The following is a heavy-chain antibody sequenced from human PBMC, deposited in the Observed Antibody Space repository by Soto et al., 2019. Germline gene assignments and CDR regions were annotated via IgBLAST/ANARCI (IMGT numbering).Heavy chain of an antibody. J-gene: IGHJ6*02. D-gene: IGHD6-6*01. V-gene: IGHV3-21*01. Sequence: PGGSLRLSCAASGFTFSSYSMNWVRQAPGKGLEWVSSISSSSSYIYYADSVKGRFTISRDNAKNSLHLQMNSLRAEDAAVYYCARDLRAARDYYYYGMDVWGQGTTVTVSS. CDR3: ARDLRAARDYYYYGMDV. CDR2: ISSSSSYI. CDR1: GFTFSSYS.